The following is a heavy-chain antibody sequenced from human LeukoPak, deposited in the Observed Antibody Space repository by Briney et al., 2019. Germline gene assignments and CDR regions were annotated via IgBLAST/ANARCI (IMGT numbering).Heavy chain of an antibody. CDR1: GFTFSGYK. CDR3: AKDREQWLVRSWDY. J-gene: IGHJ4*02. V-gene: IGHV3-21*04. CDR2: ISSSSSYI. D-gene: IGHD6-19*01. Sequence: GGSLRLSCAASGFTFSGYKMNWVRQAPGKGLEWVSSISSSSSYIYYADSLKGRFTISRDNSKNTLYLQMNSLRAEDTAVYYCAKDREQWLVRSWDYWGQGTLVTVSS.